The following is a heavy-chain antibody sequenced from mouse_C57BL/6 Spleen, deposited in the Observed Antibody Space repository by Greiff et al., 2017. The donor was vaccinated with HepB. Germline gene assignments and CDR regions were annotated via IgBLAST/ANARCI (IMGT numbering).Heavy chain of an antibody. CDR1: GYTFTSYW. CDR2: IDPSDSET. Sequence: QVQLQQPGAELVRPGSSVKLSCKASGYTFTSYWMHWVKQRPIQGLEWIGNIDPSDSETHYNQKFKDKATLTVDKSSSTAYMQLSSLTSEDSAVYYCARVPSSYDWYFDVWGTGTTVTVSS. V-gene: IGHV1-52*01. D-gene: IGHD1-1*01. CDR3: ARVPSSYDWYFDV. J-gene: IGHJ1*03.